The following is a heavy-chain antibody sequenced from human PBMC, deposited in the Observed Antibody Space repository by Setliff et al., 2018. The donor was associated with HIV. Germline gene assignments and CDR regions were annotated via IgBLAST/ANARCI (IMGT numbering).Heavy chain of an antibody. CDR1: GYTFTDYF. V-gene: IGHV1-2*02. D-gene: IGHD5-12*01. CDR3: ARAYTGYEY. CDR2: ISPDNANT. J-gene: IGHJ4*02. Sequence: ASVKVSCKSSGYTFTDYFMHWVRQAPGQGLEWMGWISPDNANTRISQRFRGSVTMTRDRSINTAYMEFSGLTSDDTAVYYCARAYTGYEYWGQGTQVTVSS.